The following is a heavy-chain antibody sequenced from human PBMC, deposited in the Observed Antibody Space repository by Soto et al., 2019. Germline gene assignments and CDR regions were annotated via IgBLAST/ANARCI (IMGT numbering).Heavy chain of an antibody. CDR2: INPTSEYT. Sequence: SVKVSCKASGYTFTSYDINWVRQAPGQGLEWVGWINPTSEYTAHAQKFQGRVTLTREISTATAYMELSSLTSEDTAVYCAIQAHPGYSSDWGPGTQVTVSS. D-gene: IGHD2-15*01. J-gene: IGHJ4*02. CDR1: GYTFTSYD. V-gene: IGHV1-8*01. CDR3: IQAHPGYSSD.